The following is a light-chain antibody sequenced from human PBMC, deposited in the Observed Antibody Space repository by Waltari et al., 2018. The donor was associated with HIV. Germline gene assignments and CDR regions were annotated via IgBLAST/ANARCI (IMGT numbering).Light chain of an antibody. V-gene: IGLV1-44*01. Sequence: QSVLTHPPSVSATPGQNVTIPCSGSSSNVGSNIVNRFQHLPGAAPKLLTYSNDQRPSGVPDRFSGSKSGTSASLAISGLQSADEADYYCAAWDDSLNGMFGGGTRLTVL. CDR1: SSNVGSNI. CDR3: AAWDDSLNGM. J-gene: IGLJ3*02. CDR2: SND.